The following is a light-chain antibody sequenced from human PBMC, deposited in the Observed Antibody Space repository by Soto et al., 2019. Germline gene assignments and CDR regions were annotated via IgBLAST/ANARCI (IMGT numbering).Light chain of an antibody. CDR3: LQYGSSPRT. CDR2: DAS. CDR1: QSVSSSY. V-gene: IGKV3D-20*01. Sequence: EILMTQSPATMSLSPGERATLSCGASQSVSSSYLAWYQQRPGLAPRLLIYDASKRATGIPNRFRGSGSGTAFTRTISGLEPEDFAVYFCLQYGSSPRTFGQGTRVEMK. J-gene: IGKJ1*01.